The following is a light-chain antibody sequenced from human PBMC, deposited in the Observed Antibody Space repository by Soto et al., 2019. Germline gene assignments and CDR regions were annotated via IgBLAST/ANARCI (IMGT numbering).Light chain of an antibody. CDR3: QKYNSAPRT. V-gene: IGKV1-27*01. CDR1: QGISTY. Sequence: DIQMTQSPSSLSASVGDRVTITCRASQGISTYLAWYQQKPGKVPKLLIYAASTLQSGVPSRFSGSGSGTDFTLTISSLQPGDVATYYCQKYNSAPRTFGQGTKVDIK. J-gene: IGKJ1*01. CDR2: AAS.